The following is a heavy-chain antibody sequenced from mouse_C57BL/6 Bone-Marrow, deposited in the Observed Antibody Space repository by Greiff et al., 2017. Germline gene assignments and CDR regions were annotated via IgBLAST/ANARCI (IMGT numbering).Heavy chain of an antibody. J-gene: IGHJ3*01. V-gene: IGHV1-55*01. Sequence: VQLQQPGAELVKPGASVKMSCKASGYTFTSYWITWVKQRPGQGLEWIGDIYPGSGSTNYNEKFKSKATLTVDTSSSTAYMQLSSLTSEDSAVYYCARWGDSSGYAWFAYWGQGTLVTVSA. CDR2: IYPGSGST. CDR3: ARWGDSSGYAWFAY. D-gene: IGHD3-2*02. CDR1: GYTFTSYW.